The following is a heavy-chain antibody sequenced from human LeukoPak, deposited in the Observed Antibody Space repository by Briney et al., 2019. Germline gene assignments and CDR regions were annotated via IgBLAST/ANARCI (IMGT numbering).Heavy chain of an antibody. CDR1: GFTFDDYA. D-gene: IGHD6-13*01. Sequence: GGSLRLSCAASGFTFDDYAMHWVRHAPGKGLEWVSGISWNSGSIGYADSVKGRFTISRDNAKNSLYLQMNSLRAEDTALYYCAKGGDIAAAGGLFDYWGQGTLVTVSS. V-gene: IGHV3-9*01. J-gene: IGHJ4*02. CDR2: ISWNSGSI. CDR3: AKGGDIAAAGGLFDY.